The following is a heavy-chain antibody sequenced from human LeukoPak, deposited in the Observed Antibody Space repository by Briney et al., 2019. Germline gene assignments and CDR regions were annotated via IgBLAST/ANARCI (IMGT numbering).Heavy chain of an antibody. CDR2: ISSGSDSI. CDR1: GFTFSTYG. D-gene: IGHD2-15*01. CDR3: ARAEALLPYLY. J-gene: IGHJ4*02. Sequence: GGSLRLSCAASGFTFSTYGINWVRQAPGKGLEWVSYISSGSDSIHYADSLKGRFTVSRDNAKNSLFPQMNSLRDEDTAVYYCARAEALLPYLYWGQGTLVTVS. V-gene: IGHV3-48*02.